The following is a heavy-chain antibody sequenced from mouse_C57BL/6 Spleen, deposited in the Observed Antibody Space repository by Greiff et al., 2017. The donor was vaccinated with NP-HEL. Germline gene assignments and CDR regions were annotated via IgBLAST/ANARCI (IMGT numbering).Heavy chain of an antibody. V-gene: IGHV5-17*01. CDR1: GFTFSDYG. Sequence: EVKLMESGGGLVKPGGSLKLSCAASGFTFSDYGMHWVRQAPEKGLEWVAYISSGSSTIYYADTVKGRFTISRDNAKNTLFLQMTSLGAEDTAMYYCARGGEWYFDVWGTGTTVTVSS. CDR2: ISSGSSTI. J-gene: IGHJ1*03. CDR3: ARGGEWYFDV.